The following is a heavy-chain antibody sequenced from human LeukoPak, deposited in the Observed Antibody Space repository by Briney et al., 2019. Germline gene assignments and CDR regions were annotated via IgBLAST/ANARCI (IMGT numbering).Heavy chain of an antibody. D-gene: IGHD5-12*01. Sequence: PSETLSLTCTVSGDSISSYYWSWIRQPAGKGLEWIGRIYTSGSTNYNPSLKSRVTMSVDSSKNQFSLKLSSVTAADTAVYYCAAGPTNSGYFRTAFDIWGQGTMVTVSS. V-gene: IGHV4-4*07. CDR1: GDSISSYY. J-gene: IGHJ3*02. CDR3: AAGPTNSGYFRTAFDI. CDR2: IYTSGST.